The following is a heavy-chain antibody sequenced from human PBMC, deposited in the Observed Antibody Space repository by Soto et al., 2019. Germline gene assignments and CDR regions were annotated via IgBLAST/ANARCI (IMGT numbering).Heavy chain of an antibody. V-gene: IGHV2-5*02. CDR1: GLSLTTTGVG. CDR3: AHSTLLR. CDR2: IYWDDDE. D-gene: IGHD2-15*01. J-gene: IGHJ4*02. Sequence: QITLKESGPPLVKPTQTLTLTCTLSGLSLTTTGVGVGWIRQPPGKALEWLALIYWDDDERLSPSLKSRLTITKDTSKNQVVLTLTNMDPVDTGTYYCAHSTLLRWGQGTPVTVSS.